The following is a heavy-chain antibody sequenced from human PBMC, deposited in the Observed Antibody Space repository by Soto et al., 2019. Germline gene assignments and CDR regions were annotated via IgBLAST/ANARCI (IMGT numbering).Heavy chain of an antibody. CDR2: LSGGGDTT. Sequence: EVQLLESGGGLVQPGGSLRLSCAASGFTFNNYVMTWVRQAPGKGLEWVSALSGGGDTTSYADSVKGRFTVSRDGSKNTLYLQMSSLRAEDTALYYCAKGRGGSGSLTPRVDFWGQGTLVTVSS. J-gene: IGHJ4*02. CDR3: AKGRGGSGSLTPRVDF. D-gene: IGHD3-10*01. V-gene: IGHV3-23*01. CDR1: GFTFNNYV.